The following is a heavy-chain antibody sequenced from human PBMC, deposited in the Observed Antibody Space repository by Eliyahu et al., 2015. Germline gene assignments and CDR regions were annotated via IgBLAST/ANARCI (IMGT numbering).Heavy chain of an antibody. CDR1: TYIFSNYW. D-gene: IGHD3-16*01. CDR3: AKHTGEFGFDI. Sequence: EVQLGQSGAEVKKPGESLRISCKGSTYIFSNYWISWVRQMPGKGLEWMGRIDPRDSYTNYSPSFQGHVTISADKSINTAYLQWNSLKPSDTAIYYCAKHTGEFGFDIWGQGTMVTVSS. CDR2: IDPRDSYT. V-gene: IGHV5-10-1*03. J-gene: IGHJ3*02.